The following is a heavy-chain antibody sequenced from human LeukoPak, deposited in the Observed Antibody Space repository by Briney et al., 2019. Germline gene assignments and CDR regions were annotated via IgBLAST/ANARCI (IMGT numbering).Heavy chain of an antibody. CDR2: ISGSGGST. V-gene: IGHV3-23*01. CDR3: AKERPQGSYAHDAFDI. D-gene: IGHD1-26*01. Sequence: GGSLILSCAASGVSFSSYAMSWVRQAPGKGLEWVSAISGSGGSTYYADSVKGRFTISRDNSKNTLYLQMNSLRAEDTAVDYCAKERPQGSYAHDAFDIWGQGTMVTVSS. CDR1: GVSFSSYA. J-gene: IGHJ3*02.